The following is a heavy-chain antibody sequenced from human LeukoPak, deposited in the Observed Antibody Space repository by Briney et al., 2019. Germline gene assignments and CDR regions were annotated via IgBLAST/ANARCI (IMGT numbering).Heavy chain of an antibody. CDR1: GGTFSSYA. CDR2: IIPIFGTA. Sequence: GASVKVSCKASGGTFSSYAISWVRQAPGQGLEWMGGIIPIFGTANYAQKFQGRVTITADESTSTAYMELSSLRSEDTAVYYCATNKHGGIGELSQTYYYYYMDVWGKGTTVTISS. J-gene: IGHJ6*03. V-gene: IGHV1-69*13. D-gene: IGHD3-10*01. CDR3: ATNKHGGIGELSQTYYYYYMDV.